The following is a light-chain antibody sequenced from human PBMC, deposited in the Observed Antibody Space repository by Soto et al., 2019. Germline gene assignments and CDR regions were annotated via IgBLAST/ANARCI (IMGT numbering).Light chain of an antibody. CDR2: KAS. V-gene: IGKV1-5*03. CDR1: QSISSW. Sequence: DIQMPQSPSTLSTSVGDRVTITCRASQSISSWLAWYQQKPGKAPKLLIYKASSLESGVPSRFSGSGSGKEFTLTINSLQPDDFATYYCQHYNSYPWTFGQGTKVEIK. J-gene: IGKJ1*01. CDR3: QHYNSYPWT.